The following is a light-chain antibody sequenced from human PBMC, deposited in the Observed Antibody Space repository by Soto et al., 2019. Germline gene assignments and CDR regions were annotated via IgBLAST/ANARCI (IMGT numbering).Light chain of an antibody. CDR1: QSISSY. Sequence: DIQMTQSPSSLSASVGDRVTITCRASQSISSYLNWYQQKPGKAPKLLIYAASSLQSGVPSRFSGSGSGTDFTLIISSLQPEDFATYYCQQSYSTAAFGGGTKVEI. J-gene: IGKJ4*01. V-gene: IGKV1-39*01. CDR3: QQSYSTAA. CDR2: AAS.